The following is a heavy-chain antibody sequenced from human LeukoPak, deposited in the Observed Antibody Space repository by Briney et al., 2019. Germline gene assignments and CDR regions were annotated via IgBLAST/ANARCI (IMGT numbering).Heavy chain of an antibody. D-gene: IGHD5-12*01. J-gene: IGHJ4*02. Sequence: SQTLSLTCTVSSGSISSGSYYWSWIRQPAGKGLEWIGRIYTSESTNYNPSLKSRVTISIDTSKNQFSLRLSSVTAADTAVYYCARDPVMSGSKYSPGYWGQGTLVTVSS. V-gene: IGHV4-61*02. CDR2: IYTSEST. CDR1: SGSISSGSYY. CDR3: ARDPVMSGSKYSPGY.